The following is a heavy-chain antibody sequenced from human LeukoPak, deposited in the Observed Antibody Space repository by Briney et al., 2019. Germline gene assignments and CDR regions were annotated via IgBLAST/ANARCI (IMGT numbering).Heavy chain of an antibody. J-gene: IGHJ3*02. D-gene: IGHD3-22*01. CDR3: AKLVVIKVVDAFDI. CDR2: ISYDGSNK. V-gene: IGHV3-30*18. CDR1: GFTFSSYG. Sequence: PGRSLRLSCAASGFTFSSYGMHWVRQAPGKGLEWVAVISYDGSNKYYADSVKGRFTISRDNSKNTLYLQMNSLRAEDTAVYYCAKLVVIKVVDAFDIWGQGTMVTVSS.